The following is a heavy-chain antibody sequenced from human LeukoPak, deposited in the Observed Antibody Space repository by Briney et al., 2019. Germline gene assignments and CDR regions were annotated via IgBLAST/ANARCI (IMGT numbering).Heavy chain of an antibody. J-gene: IGHJ5*02. V-gene: IGHV3-23*01. CDR1: GFTFSSYA. D-gene: IGHD5-18*01. CDR2: FSGSGGST. CDR3: ARGEDTAIVSWFDP. Sequence: GASLRLSCAASGFTFSSYAMSWVRQAPGKGLEWVSAFSGSGGSTYYADSVKGRFTISRDNSKNTLYLQMNSLRAEDTAVYYCARGEDTAIVSWFDPWGQGTLVTVSS.